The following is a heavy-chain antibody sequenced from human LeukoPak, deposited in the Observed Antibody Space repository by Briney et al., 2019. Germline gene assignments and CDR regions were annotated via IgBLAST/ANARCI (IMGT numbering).Heavy chain of an antibody. CDR3: ARAFWERDHF. J-gene: IGHJ4*02. CDR2: IYSGGST. Sequence: GGSLRLSCAASEFSVGSNYMTWVRQAPGKGLEWVSLIYSGGSTYYADSVKGRFTISRDNAKNSLYLQMNSLRAEDTAVYYCARAFWERDHFGGQGTLVTVSS. V-gene: IGHV3-66*01. CDR1: EFSVGSNY. D-gene: IGHD2/OR15-2a*01.